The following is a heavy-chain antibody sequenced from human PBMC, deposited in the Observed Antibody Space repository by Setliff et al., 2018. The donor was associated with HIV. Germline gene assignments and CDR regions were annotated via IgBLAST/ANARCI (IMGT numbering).Heavy chain of an antibody. CDR3: ARAPLSRLRSYYYYYGMDV. V-gene: IGHV1-46*01. Sequence: ASVKVSCKASGSTSSTDAISWVRQAPGQGLEWMGIINPSGGSTSYAQKFQGRVTMTRDTSTSTVYMELSSLRSEDTAVYYCARAPLSRLRSYYYYYGMDVWGQGTTVTVSS. D-gene: IGHD4-17*01. J-gene: IGHJ6*02. CDR2: INPSGGST. CDR1: GSTSSTDA.